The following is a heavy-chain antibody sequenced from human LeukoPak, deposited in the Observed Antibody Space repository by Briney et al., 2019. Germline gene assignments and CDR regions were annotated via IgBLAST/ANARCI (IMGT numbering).Heavy chain of an antibody. Sequence: PSETLSLTCTVSGGSISSYYWSWIRQPPGKGLEWIGYIYYSGSTNYNPSLKSRVTISVDTSKNQFSLELSSVTAADTAVYYCARQSRGAFDIWGQGTMVTVSS. J-gene: IGHJ3*02. D-gene: IGHD3-10*01. V-gene: IGHV4-59*08. CDR3: ARQSRGAFDI. CDR2: IYYSGST. CDR1: GGSISSYY.